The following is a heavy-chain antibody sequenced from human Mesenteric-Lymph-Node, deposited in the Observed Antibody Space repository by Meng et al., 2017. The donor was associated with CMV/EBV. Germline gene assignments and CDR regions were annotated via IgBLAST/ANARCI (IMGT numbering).Heavy chain of an antibody. CDR1: GFTFSSYS. V-gene: IGHV3-21*01. Sequence: GESLKISCAASGFTFSSYSMNWVRQAPGKGLEWVSSISSSSSYIYYADSVKGRFTISRDNAKNSLYLQMNSLRAEDTAVYYCARSASLGSGWYTRPFDYWGQGTLVTVSS. D-gene: IGHD6-19*01. CDR2: ISSSSSYI. CDR3: ARSASLGSGWYTRPFDY. J-gene: IGHJ4*02.